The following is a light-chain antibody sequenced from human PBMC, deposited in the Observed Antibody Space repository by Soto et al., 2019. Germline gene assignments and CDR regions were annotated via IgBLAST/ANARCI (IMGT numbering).Light chain of an antibody. CDR2: GAF. CDR1: QSISSRY. V-gene: IGKV3-20*01. J-gene: IGKJ5*01. CDR3: HKDGEFVIT. Sequence: EFVLTQSPGPLSLSPGERATLSCRASQSISSRYLAWYQQKPGQAPRLLISGAFSRATGIPDRFSGSGSGTDFTLTIRRLEPEDFAVYYCHKDGEFVITFGQGTRLEIK.